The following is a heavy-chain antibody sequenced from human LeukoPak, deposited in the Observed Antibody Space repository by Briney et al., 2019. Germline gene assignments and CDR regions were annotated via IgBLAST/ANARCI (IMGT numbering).Heavy chain of an antibody. CDR2: ISYDGSNK. J-gene: IGHJ3*01. CDR3: ASETTRGYSYGSPTDGFDL. CDR1: GFTFSSYA. V-gene: IGHV3-30*04. Sequence: GGSLRLSCAASGFTFSSYAMHWVRQAPGKGLEWVAVISYDGSNKYYADSVKGRFTISRDNARKSLFLQMNSLRAEDTAVYYCASETTRGYSYGSPTDGFDLWGQGTMVTVSS. D-gene: IGHD5-18*01.